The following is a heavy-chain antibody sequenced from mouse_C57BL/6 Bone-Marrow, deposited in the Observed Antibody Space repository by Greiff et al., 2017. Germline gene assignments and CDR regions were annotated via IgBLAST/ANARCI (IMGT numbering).Heavy chain of an antibody. V-gene: IGHV1-81*01. D-gene: IGHD1-1*01. CDR1: GYTFTSYG. J-gene: IGHJ1*03. Sequence: KASGYTFTSYGISWVKQRTGQGLEWIGEIYPRSGNTYYNEKFKGKATLTADKSPSTAYMELRSLTSEDSAVYFCAIPRLYGSSFDVWGTGTTVTVSS. CDR2: IYPRSGNT. CDR3: AIPRLYGSSFDV.